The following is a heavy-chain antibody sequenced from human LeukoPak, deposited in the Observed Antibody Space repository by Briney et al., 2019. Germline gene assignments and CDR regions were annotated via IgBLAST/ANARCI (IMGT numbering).Heavy chain of an antibody. Sequence: SVKVSCKASGGTFSSYAISWVRQAPGQGLEWMGGIIPIFGTANYAQKFQGRVTMTRDTSTSTVYMELSSLRSEDTAVYYCARDRIAAAVANWFDPWGQGTLVTVSS. J-gene: IGHJ5*02. CDR1: GGTFSSYA. CDR2: IIPIFGTA. V-gene: IGHV1-69*05. CDR3: ARDRIAAAVANWFDP. D-gene: IGHD6-13*01.